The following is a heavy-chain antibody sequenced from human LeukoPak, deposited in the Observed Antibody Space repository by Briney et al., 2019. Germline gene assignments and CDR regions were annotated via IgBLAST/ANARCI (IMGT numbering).Heavy chain of an antibody. CDR3: ATAVI. CDR2: VSKSGGTM. J-gene: IGHJ3*02. CDR1: GFTFSSYE. Sequence: PGGSLRLSWEASGFTFSSYEMNWFRQAPGKGLEWVSYVSKSGGTMKNADSVKGRFTVSRDNAKNSLYLQMNSLTAEDTAVYYCATAVIRGRGTMVTVSS. V-gene: IGHV3-48*03.